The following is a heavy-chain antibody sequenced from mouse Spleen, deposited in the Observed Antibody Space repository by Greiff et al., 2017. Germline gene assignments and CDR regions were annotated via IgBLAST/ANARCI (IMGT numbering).Heavy chain of an antibody. CDR1: GYSFTGYY. J-gene: IGHJ2*01. V-gene: IGHV1-42*01. CDR2: INPSTGGT. Sequence: VQLKESGPELVKPGASVKISCKASGYSFTGYYMNWVKQSPEKSLEWIGEINPSTGGTTYNQKFKAKATLTVDKSSSTAYMQLKSLTSEDSAVYYCARRGLGRDYFDYWGQGTTLTVSS. CDR3: ARRGLGRDYFDY. D-gene: IGHD4-1*01.